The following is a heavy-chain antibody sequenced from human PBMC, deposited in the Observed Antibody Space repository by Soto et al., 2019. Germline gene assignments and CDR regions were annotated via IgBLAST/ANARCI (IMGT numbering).Heavy chain of an antibody. CDR3: ARANYDFWSGYKYYFDY. CDR1: GYTFTSYG. V-gene: IGHV1-18*01. J-gene: IGHJ4*02. D-gene: IGHD3-3*01. CDR2: ISAYNGNT. Sequence: GASVKVSCKASGYTFTSYGISWVRQAPGQGLEWMGWISAYNGNTNYAQKLQGRVTMTTDTSTSTAYMELRSLRSDDTAVYYCARANYDFWSGYKYYFDYWGQGTLVTVSS.